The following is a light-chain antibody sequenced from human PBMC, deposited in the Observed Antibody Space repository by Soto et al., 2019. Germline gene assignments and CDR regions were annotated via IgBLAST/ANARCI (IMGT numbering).Light chain of an antibody. CDR3: QHSSLSPWT. J-gene: IGKJ1*01. Sequence: DIQMTQSPSSPSASVGDRGTITGRASQSIFNYLNWYQQKPGKAPKLLIFATSNLQSGVPSRFSGSGSGTEFTLTISSLQLEDFATYSCQHSSLSPWTFGQGTKVEIK. V-gene: IGKV1-39*01. CDR2: ATS. CDR1: QSIFNY.